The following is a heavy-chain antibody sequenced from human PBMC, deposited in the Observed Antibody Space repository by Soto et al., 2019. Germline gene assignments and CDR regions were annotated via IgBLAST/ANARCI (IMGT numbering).Heavy chain of an antibody. D-gene: IGHD3-3*02. CDR2: LSGSGGST. V-gene: IGHV3-23*01. CDR1: GFTFSTYA. J-gene: IGHJ5*02. CDR3: AKDHILEDYP. Sequence: EGSLRLSCAASGFTFSTYAMSWVRQAPGKGLEWVSALSGSGGSTYYADSVKGRFTISRDNSKNTLYLQMNSLRAEDTAVYYCAKDHILEDYPWGQGTLVTVSS.